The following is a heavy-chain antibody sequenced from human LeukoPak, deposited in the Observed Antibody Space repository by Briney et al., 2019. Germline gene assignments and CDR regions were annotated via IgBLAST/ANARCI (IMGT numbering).Heavy chain of an antibody. V-gene: IGHV5-51*01. Sequence: GESLQISCKGSGYSFTSYWIGWVRQMPGKGLEWMGIIYPGDSDTRYSPSFQGQVTISADKSISTAYLQWSSLKASDTAMYYCARRSDCGGDCYWFDYWGQGTLVTVSS. CDR2: IYPGDSDT. D-gene: IGHD2-21*02. CDR3: ARRSDCGGDCYWFDY. J-gene: IGHJ4*02. CDR1: GYSFTSYW.